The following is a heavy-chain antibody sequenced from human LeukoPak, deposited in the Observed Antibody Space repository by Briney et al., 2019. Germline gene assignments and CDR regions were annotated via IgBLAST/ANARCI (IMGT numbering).Heavy chain of an antibody. CDR1: GVSISSYY. D-gene: IGHD3-3*01. Sequence: SETLSLTCTVSGVSISSYYWSWIRQPPGKGLEWIGYIYYSGSTNYNPSLKSRVTISVDTSKNQFSLKLSSVTAADTAVYYCARGTYDFWSGYSNWFDPWGQGTLVTVSS. V-gene: IGHV4-59*01. J-gene: IGHJ5*02. CDR2: IYYSGST. CDR3: ARGTYDFWSGYSNWFDP.